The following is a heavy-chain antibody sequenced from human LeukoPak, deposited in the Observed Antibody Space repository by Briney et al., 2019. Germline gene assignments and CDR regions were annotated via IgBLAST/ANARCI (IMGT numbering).Heavy chain of an antibody. J-gene: IGHJ4*02. Sequence: ASVKVCCKASGYTFTSYYMHWVRQAPGQGLEWMGIINPSGGSTSYAQKFQGRVTMTRDTSTSTVYMELSSLRSEDTAVYYCARAMERSSGWSAGTVLSYWGQGTLVTVSS. CDR3: ARAMERSSGWSAGTVLSY. CDR2: INPSGGST. CDR1: GYTFTSYY. D-gene: IGHD6-19*01. V-gene: IGHV1-46*01.